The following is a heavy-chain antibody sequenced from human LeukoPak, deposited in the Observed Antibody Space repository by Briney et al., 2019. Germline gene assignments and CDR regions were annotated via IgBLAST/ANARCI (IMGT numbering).Heavy chain of an antibody. Sequence: GGALRLSCAAPGFTFSDYYMSWVRQAPGKGLGWVSYISRGGTSIYYTDSVKGRFTISRDNAKNSLYLQMNSLRAEDTAVYYCARALIGYYFNCWGQGTLVTVSS. V-gene: IGHV3-11*01. CDR3: ARALIGYYFNC. CDR2: ISRGGTSI. J-gene: IGHJ4*02. D-gene: IGHD2-8*01. CDR1: GFTFSDYY.